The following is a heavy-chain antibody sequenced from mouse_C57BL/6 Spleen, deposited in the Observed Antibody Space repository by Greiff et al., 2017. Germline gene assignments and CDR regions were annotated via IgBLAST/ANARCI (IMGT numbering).Heavy chain of an antibody. J-gene: IGHJ2*01. V-gene: IGHV14-4*01. CDR2: IDPENGDT. CDR3: TTGYGNSDY. CDR1: GFNIKDDY. Sequence: EVKLVESGAELVRPGASVKLSCTASGFNIKDDYMHWVKQRPEQGLEWIGWIDPENGDTEYASKFQGKATITADTSSNTAYLQLSSLTSEDTAVYYCTTGYGNSDYWGQGTTLTVSS. D-gene: IGHD2-10*02.